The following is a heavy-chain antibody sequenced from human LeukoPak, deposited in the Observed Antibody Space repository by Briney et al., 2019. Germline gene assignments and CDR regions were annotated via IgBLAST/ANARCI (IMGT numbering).Heavy chain of an antibody. CDR3: ARHYLKGYSYGLGNLGYFDY. CDR2: INHSGST. J-gene: IGHJ4*02. D-gene: IGHD5-18*01. V-gene: IGHV4-34*01. Sequence: SETLSLTCAVYGGSFSGYYWSWIRQPPGKGLEWIGEINHSGSTNYNPPLKSRVTISVDTSKNQFSLKLSSVTAADAAVYYCARHYLKGYSYGLGNLGYFDYWGQGTLVTVSS. CDR1: GGSFSGYY.